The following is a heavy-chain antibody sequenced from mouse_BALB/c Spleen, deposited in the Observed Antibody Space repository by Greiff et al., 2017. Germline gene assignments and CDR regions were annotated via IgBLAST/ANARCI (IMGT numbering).Heavy chain of an antibody. V-gene: IGHV14-3*02. CDR3: ARSDYGNYEGAMDY. Sequence: VHVKQSGAELVKPGASVKLSCTASGFNIKDTYMHWVKQRPEQGLEWIGRIDPANGNTKYDPKFQGKATITADTSSNTAYLQLSSLTSEDTAVYYCARSDYGNYEGAMDYWGQGTSVTVSS. J-gene: IGHJ4*01. CDR2: IDPANGNT. D-gene: IGHD2-1*01. CDR1: GFNIKDTY.